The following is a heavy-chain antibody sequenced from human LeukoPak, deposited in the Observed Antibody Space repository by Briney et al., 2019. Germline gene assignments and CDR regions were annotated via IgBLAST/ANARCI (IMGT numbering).Heavy chain of an antibody. CDR2: ITSRGSHI. V-gene: IGHV3-21*01. J-gene: IGHJ6*03. D-gene: IGHD4-11*01. CDR1: GFAFNSYT. CDR3: ARVAQGATTENYFYYYMDV. Sequence: GGSLRLSCPASGFAFNSYTITWVRQAPGKGLESVSSITSRGSHIYIADSVKGRFTISRDNAKNSLFLQMSSLSVEDTAGYYCARVAQGATTENYFYYYMDVWGKGTTVTVSS.